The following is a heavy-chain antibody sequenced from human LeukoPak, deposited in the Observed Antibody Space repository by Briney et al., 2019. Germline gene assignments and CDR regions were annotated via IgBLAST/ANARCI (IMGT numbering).Heavy chain of an antibody. CDR2: INPSGGST. D-gene: IGHD1-14*01. CDR3: AKDLNQKNYYMAV. Sequence: ASVKVSCKASGYTFTSYYMHWVRQAPGQGLEWMGIINPSGGSTSYAQKFQGRVTMTRDMSTSTVYMELSSLRSEDTAVYYCAKDLNQKNYYMAVWGKGPTATIP. CDR1: GYTFTSYY. V-gene: IGHV1-46*01. J-gene: IGHJ6*03.